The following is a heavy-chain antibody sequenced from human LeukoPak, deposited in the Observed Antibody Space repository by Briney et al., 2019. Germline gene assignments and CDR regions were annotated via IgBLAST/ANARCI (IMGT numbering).Heavy chain of an antibody. CDR2: VYYSGST. CDR1: GVSISGYY. V-gene: IGHV4-59*08. J-gene: IGHJ4*02. CDR3: VSLDSSGWYYFDN. D-gene: IGHD6-19*01. Sequence: SETLSLTCAVSGVSISGYYWSWIRQPPGKRLEWIGYVYYSGSTNYNPSFRSRVTISIDTSKNQFSLKLSSVTAADTAVYYCVSLDSSGWYYFDNWGQGSLVTVSS.